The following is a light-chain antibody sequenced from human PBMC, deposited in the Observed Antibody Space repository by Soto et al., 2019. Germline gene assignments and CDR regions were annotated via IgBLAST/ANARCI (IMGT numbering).Light chain of an antibody. V-gene: IGLV2-8*01. CDR1: SSDVGAYNY. J-gene: IGLJ1*01. CDR2: EVS. CDR3: ASYAGTHSFFYV. Sequence: QSVLTQPPSASGSPGQSVTISCTGTSSDVGAYNYVSWYQQLPGKAPKLIIYEVSKRPSGVPDRFSGSKSGNTASLTVSGLQAEDEADYYCASYAGTHSFFYVFRTGTKVTVL.